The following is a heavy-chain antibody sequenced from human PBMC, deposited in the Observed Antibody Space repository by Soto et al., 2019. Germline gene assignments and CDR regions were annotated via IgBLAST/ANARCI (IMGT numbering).Heavy chain of an antibody. CDR1: GFTFSSCV. Sequence: EVHLLESGGGLVQPGESLRLSCGASGFTFSSCVMSWVRQAPGKGLEWVSCITDSCTGTYYADSVKGRFTISRDNSKNTMYLQMNNLRAEDTGVYYCAKGLINGRWYAADWGQGTLVTVSS. V-gene: IGHV3-23*01. D-gene: IGHD6-13*01. CDR2: ITDSCTGT. CDR3: AKGLINGRWYAAD. J-gene: IGHJ4*02.